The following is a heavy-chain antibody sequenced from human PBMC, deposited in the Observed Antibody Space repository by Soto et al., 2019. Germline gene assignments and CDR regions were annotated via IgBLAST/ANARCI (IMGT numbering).Heavy chain of an antibody. CDR2: IYSGGST. J-gene: IGHJ6*02. CDR1: GFTVSSSY. Sequence: PGGSLILSCAASGFTVSSSYMSWVRQAPGKGLEWVSVIYSGGSTYYADSVKGRFTISRDNSKNTLYLQMNSLIAEDTAVYYCGSTVTTAYYYYGMDVWGQGTTVTVSS. V-gene: IGHV3-66*01. CDR3: GSTVTTAYYYYGMDV. D-gene: IGHD4-4*01.